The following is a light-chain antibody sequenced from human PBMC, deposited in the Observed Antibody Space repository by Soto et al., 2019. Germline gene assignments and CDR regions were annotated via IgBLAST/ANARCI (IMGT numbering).Light chain of an antibody. CDR2: KAS. Sequence: DIQMTQSPSTLSSSVGDRVTITCRASQSVGSWLAWYQQKPGKAPKLLIYKASSLESGVPSRFSGSGSGTAFFLTISSLQPDDFASYHCQQYGSTSPWTFGQGTKVEIK. J-gene: IGKJ1*01. CDR1: QSVGSW. CDR3: QQYGSTSPWT. V-gene: IGKV1-5*03.